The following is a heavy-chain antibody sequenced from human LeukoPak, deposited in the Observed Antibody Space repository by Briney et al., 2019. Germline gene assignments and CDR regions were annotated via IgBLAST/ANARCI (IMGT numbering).Heavy chain of an antibody. J-gene: IGHJ6*03. V-gene: IGHV1-2*02. CDR3: ARGGATVAGTKYYYYYMDV. CDR2: INPNSGGT. Sequence: ASVKVSCKASGYTFTGYYMHWVRQAPGQGLEWMGWINPNSGGTNYAQKFQGRVTMTRDTSISTAYMELSRLRSDDTAVYYCARGGATVAGTKYYYYYMDVWGKGTTVTVSS. D-gene: IGHD6-19*01. CDR1: GYTFTGYY.